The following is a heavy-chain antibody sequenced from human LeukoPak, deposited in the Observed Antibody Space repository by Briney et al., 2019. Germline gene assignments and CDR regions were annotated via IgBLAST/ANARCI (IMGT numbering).Heavy chain of an antibody. J-gene: IGHJ6*03. CDR3: ARDRWLQSNYYMDV. D-gene: IGHD5-24*01. CDR1: GFTFSSFG. Sequence: GGSLRLSCAASGFTFSSFGMHWVRQAPGKGLEWVAVTSPDEGLKFYGDSVKGRFTISRDNAKNSLCLQMNSLRAEDTAVYYCARDRWLQSNYYMDVWGKGTTVTISS. CDR2: TSPDEGLK. V-gene: IGHV3-30*12.